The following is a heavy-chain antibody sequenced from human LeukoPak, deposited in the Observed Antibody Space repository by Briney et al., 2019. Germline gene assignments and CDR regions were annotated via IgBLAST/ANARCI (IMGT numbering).Heavy chain of an antibody. D-gene: IGHD7-27*01. Sequence: SETLSLTCTVSGGSISSYYWSWIRRPPGKGLEWIGYIYYSGSTNYNPSLKSRVTISVDTSKNQFSLKLSSVTAADTAVYYCARDETGEGWFDPWGQGTLVTVSS. CDR1: GGSISSYY. CDR3: ARDETGEGWFDP. V-gene: IGHV4-59*01. J-gene: IGHJ5*02. CDR2: IYYSGST.